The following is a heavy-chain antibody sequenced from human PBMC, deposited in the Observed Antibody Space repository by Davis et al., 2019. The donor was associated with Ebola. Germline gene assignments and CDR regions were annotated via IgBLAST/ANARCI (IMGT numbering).Heavy chain of an antibody. CDR1: GFTFDDYA. D-gene: IGHD4-11*01. V-gene: IGHV3-9*01. CDR2: ISWNSGSI. Sequence: SLKISCAASGFTFDDYAMHWVRQAPGKGLEWVSGISWNSGSIGYADSMKGRFTISRDNAKNSLYLQMNSLRAEDTALYYCAKGGVTTDPFDYWGQGTLVTVSS. CDR3: AKGGVTTDPFDY. J-gene: IGHJ4*02.